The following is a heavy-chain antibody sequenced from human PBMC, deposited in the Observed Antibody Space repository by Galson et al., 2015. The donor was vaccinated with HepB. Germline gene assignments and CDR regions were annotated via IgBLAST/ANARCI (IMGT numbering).Heavy chain of an antibody. D-gene: IGHD3-9*01. V-gene: IGHV3-15*01. CDR1: GFTFSNAW. Sequence: SLRLSCAASGFTFSNAWMSWVRQAPGKGLEWVGRIKSKTDGGTTDYAAPVKGRFTTSRDDSKNTLYLQMNSLKTEDTAVYYCTTDYDILTGYRDAFDIWGQGTMVTVSS. CDR2: IKSKTDGGTT. CDR3: TTDYDILTGYRDAFDI. J-gene: IGHJ3*02.